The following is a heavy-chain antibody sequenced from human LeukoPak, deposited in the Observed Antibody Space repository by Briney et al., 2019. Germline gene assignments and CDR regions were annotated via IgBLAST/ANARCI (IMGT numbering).Heavy chain of an antibody. CDR2: IYHIVNT. D-gene: IGHD3-10*01. V-gene: IGHV4-30-2*01. CDR1: GASVSSGGSS. J-gene: IGHJ5*02. CDR3: ARDSYGLGSNYFDP. Sequence: SQTLSLTCAVPGASVSSGGSSWAWIRQPPGKGLEWIGYIYHIVNTFYNPSLQSRVTISVDRAKNQVSLKLTSVTAADTAVSYCARDSYGLGSNYFDPWGQGTQVTVSS.